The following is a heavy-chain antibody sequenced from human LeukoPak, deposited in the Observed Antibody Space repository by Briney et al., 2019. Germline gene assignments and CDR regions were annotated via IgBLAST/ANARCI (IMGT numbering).Heavy chain of an antibody. Sequence: SETLSLTCTVSGGSISSYYWSWIRQPPGKGLEWIGYIYYSGSTNYNPSLKNRVTISVDTSKKQFSLKLSSVTAADTAVYYCARAVSSGWYLVDYWGQGTLVTVSS. CDR3: ARAVSSGWYLVDY. CDR2: IYYSGST. J-gene: IGHJ4*02. CDR1: GGSISSYY. V-gene: IGHV4-59*01. D-gene: IGHD6-19*01.